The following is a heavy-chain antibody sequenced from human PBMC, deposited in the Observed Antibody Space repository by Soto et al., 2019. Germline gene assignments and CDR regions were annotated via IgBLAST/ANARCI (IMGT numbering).Heavy chain of an antibody. Sequence: QPGGSLRLSCAAPGITFSDYGMHWVRQAPGKGLEWVAGVWKDGSNRYYVDSVKGRFTISRDNSKNTLYLQMNSLRDEDTAVYYCAKVPRASNFGYYNFWGQGTLVTVSS. D-gene: IGHD3-9*01. CDR1: GITFSDYG. V-gene: IGHV3-30*02. J-gene: IGHJ4*02. CDR3: AKVPRASNFGYYNF. CDR2: VWKDGSNR.